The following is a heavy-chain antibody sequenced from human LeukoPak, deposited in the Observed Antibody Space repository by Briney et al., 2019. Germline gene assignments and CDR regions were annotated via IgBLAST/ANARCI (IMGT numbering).Heavy chain of an antibody. D-gene: IGHD1/OR15-1a*01. CDR1: GFTFSSYA. CDR2: ISYDGSNK. V-gene: IGHV3-30-3*02. J-gene: IGHJ4*02. Sequence: GRSLRLSCAASGFTFSSYAMHWVRQAPGKGLEWVAVISYDGSNKYYADSVKGRFTISRDNSKNTLYLQMNSLRAEDTAVYYCAKKNKGHVDYWGQGTLVTVSS. CDR3: AKKNKGHVDY.